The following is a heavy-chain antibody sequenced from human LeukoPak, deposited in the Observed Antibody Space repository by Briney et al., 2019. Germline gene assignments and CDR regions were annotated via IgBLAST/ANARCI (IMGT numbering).Heavy chain of an antibody. V-gene: IGHV4-39*01. D-gene: IGHD6-13*01. J-gene: IGHJ4*02. CDR2: IYYSGST. Sequence: SETLSLTCTVSGGSISSSSYYLGWIRQPPGKGLEWLGRIYYSGSTCYNPYLKSRVTISVDTSKNQFSLKLSSATAADTAVYYCARQGTDSSSWYNYWGQGTLVTVSS. CDR3: ARQGTDSSSWYNY. CDR1: GGSISSSSYY.